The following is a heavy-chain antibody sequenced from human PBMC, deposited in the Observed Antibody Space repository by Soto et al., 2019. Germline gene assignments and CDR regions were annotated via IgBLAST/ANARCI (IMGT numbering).Heavy chain of an antibody. CDR1: GDDFRNNA. CDR3: ARDRALRGFDY. V-gene: IGHV1-69*18. J-gene: IGHJ4*02. Sequence: QVQLVQSGAEVKKPGSSVKVSCKASGDDFRNNAISWVRQAPGQGLEWMGTILPVLGTTNYAQNFKGRVTFTTDDSAGTAYMESRGLRSDDTAVYYCARDRALRGFDYWGQGTLITVSS. CDR2: ILPVLGTT.